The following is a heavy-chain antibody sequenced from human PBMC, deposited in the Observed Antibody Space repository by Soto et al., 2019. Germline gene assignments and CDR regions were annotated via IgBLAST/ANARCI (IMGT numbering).Heavy chain of an antibody. V-gene: IGHV3-7*01. CDR3: ARPYYYGSSGYQPPFDY. CDR1: GFTFSSYW. Sequence: GGSLRLSCAASGFTFSSYWMSWVRQAPGKGLEWVANIKQDGSEKYYVDSVKGRFTISRDNAKNSLYLQMNSLRAEDTAVYYCARPYYYGSSGYQPPFDYWGQGTLVTVSS. D-gene: IGHD3-22*01. CDR2: IKQDGSEK. J-gene: IGHJ4*02.